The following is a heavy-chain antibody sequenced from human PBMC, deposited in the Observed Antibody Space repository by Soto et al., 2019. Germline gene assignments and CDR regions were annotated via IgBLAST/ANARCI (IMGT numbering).Heavy chain of an antibody. CDR2: INAGNGNT. D-gene: IGHD3-10*01. J-gene: IGHJ4*02. CDR3: ARSKKPMVRGPITLDFDY. Sequence: GASVKVSCKAPGYTFTSYAMHWVRQAPGQRLEWMGWINAGNGNTKYSQKFQGRVTITRDTSASTAYMELSSLRSEDTAVYYCARSKKPMVRGPITLDFDYWGQGTLVTVSS. V-gene: IGHV1-3*01. CDR1: GYTFTSYA.